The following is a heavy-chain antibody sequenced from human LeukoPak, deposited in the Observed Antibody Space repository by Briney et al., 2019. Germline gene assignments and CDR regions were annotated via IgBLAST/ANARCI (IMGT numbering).Heavy chain of an antibody. J-gene: IGHJ5*02. V-gene: IGHV1-46*01. CDR3: ARDASCSGGNCYAWFDP. D-gene: IGHD2-15*01. Sequence: GASVKVSCKASGYTFTSYFMHWVRQAPGQGLEWMGIIHPSGGSASYAQNFQGRVTMTRDTSTSTVYTELSSLRSEDTAVYYCARDASCSGGNCYAWFDPWGQGTLVTVSS. CDR1: GYTFTSYF. CDR2: IHPSGGSA.